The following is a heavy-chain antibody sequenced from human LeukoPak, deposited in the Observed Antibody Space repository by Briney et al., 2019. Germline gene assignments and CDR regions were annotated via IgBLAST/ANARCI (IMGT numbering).Heavy chain of an antibody. Sequence: GGSLRLSCAASGFTFSSYSMNWVRQAPGRGLEWVSAISGSGGSTYYADSVKGRFTISRDNSKNTLYLQMNSLRAEDTAVYYCAKVYYVFWSGYLDYWGQGTLVTVSS. CDR2: ISGSGGST. V-gene: IGHV3-23*01. CDR3: AKVYYVFWSGYLDY. CDR1: GFTFSSYS. D-gene: IGHD3-3*01. J-gene: IGHJ4*02.